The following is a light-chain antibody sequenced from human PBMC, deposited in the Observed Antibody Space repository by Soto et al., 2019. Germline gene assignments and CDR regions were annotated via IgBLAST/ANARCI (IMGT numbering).Light chain of an antibody. CDR1: QTVTTN. J-gene: IGKJ5*01. V-gene: IGKV3-15*01. Sequence: EIRMTQSPDTLSVSPGERATLSCRASQTVTTNVAWYQQKPGQVPRLLVYDASTRATGIPARFSGSGSGTELTLTIRSLQSEDFAVYYCQQYNTWPPITFGQGTRLEIK. CDR2: DAS. CDR3: QQYNTWPPIT.